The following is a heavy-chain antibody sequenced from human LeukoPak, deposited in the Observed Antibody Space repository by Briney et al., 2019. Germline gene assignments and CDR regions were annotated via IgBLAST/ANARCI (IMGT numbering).Heavy chain of an antibody. CDR1: GHTLTTYG. J-gene: IGHJ4*02. CDR2: IIPILNVP. Sequence: GASVKVSCKASGHTLTTYGISWVRQAPGQGLEWMGRIIPILNVPNYAQKFEGRVTITADKSTNTAYMELSSLKSEDTAVYFCARDRPRARYFDYWGQGTLVTVSS. D-gene: IGHD2-15*01. V-gene: IGHV1-69*04. CDR3: ARDRPRARYFDY.